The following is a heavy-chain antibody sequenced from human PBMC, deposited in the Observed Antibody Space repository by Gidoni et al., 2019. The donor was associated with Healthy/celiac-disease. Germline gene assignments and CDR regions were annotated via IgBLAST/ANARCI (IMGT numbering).Heavy chain of an antibody. CDR1: GFTFRSSA. V-gene: IGHV3-30-3*01. Sequence: QVQLVESGGGVVQPGRSLRLSCAASGFTFRSSAMHWVRQAPGKGLEWVAVISYDGSNKYYADSVKGRFTISRDNSKNTLYLQMNSLRAEDTAVYYCAREVNPEYSGSYVGGEYYFDYWGQGTLVTVSS. CDR2: ISYDGSNK. J-gene: IGHJ4*02. CDR3: AREVNPEYSGSYVGGEYYFDY. D-gene: IGHD1-26*01.